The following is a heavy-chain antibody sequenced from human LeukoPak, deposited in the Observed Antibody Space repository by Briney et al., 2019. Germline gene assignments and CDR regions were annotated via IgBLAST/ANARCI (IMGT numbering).Heavy chain of an antibody. V-gene: IGHV4-34*01. J-gene: IGHJ4*02. D-gene: IGHD3-3*01. CDR1: GGSFSGYY. CDR2: INHSGST. Sequence: KPSETPSLTCAVYGGSFSGYYWSWIRQPPGKGLEWIGEINHSGSTNYNPSLKSRVTISVDTSKNQFSLKLSSVTAADTAVYYCARGPSDFWSGYFFDYWGQGTLVTVSS. CDR3: ARGPSDFWSGYFFDY.